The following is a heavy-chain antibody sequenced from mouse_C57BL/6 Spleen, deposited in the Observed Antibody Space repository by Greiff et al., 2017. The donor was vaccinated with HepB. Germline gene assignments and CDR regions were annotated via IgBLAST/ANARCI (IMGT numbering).Heavy chain of an antibody. Sequence: VQLQESGAELVMPGASVKLSCKASGYTFTSYWMHWVKQRPGQGLEWIGEIDPSDSYTNYNQKFKGKSTLTVDKSSSTAYMQLSSLTSEDSAVYYCARRGWCLDYWGQGTTLTVSS. CDR2: IDPSDSYT. J-gene: IGHJ2*01. D-gene: IGHD1-1*02. CDR1: GYTFTSYW. V-gene: IGHV1-69*01. CDR3: ARRGWCLDY.